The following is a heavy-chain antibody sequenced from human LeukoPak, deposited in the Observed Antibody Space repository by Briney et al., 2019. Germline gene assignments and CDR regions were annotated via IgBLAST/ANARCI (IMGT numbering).Heavy chain of an antibody. Sequence: SVKSSCKASGYTFTGYYMHWVRQAPGQRLLGMGWINPNSGGTNYAQKFQGRVTMTRDTCISTAYMELSRLRSDDTAVYYCARPYCSSTSSSLFDYWGQGTLVTVSS. CDR3: ARPYCSSTSSSLFDY. D-gene: IGHD2-2*01. V-gene: IGHV1-2*02. J-gene: IGHJ4*02. CDR2: INPNSGGT. CDR1: GYTFTGYY.